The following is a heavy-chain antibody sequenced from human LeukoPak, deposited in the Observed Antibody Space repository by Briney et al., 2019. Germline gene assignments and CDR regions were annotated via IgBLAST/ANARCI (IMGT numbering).Heavy chain of an antibody. CDR1: GFTFSSYW. D-gene: IGHD3-10*01. J-gene: IGHJ3*02. Sequence: GGSLRLSCAASGFTFSSYWMHWVRQAPGKGLEWVAIISYDGKNKYYADSVKGRFTISRDNSENTLYLQMNSLRAEDTAVYYCAKDKITLVRGVIIRDAFDIWGQGTMVTVSS. V-gene: IGHV3-30*18. CDR2: ISYDGKNK. CDR3: AKDKITLVRGVIIRDAFDI.